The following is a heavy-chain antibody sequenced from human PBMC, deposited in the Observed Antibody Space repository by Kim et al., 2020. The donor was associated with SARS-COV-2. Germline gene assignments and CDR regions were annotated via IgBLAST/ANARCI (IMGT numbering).Heavy chain of an antibody. Sequence: GGSLRLSCAASGFTVSSNYMSWVRQAPGKGLEWVSVIYSGGSTYYADSVKGRFTISRDNSKNTLYLQMNSLRAEDTAVYYCARGGTIAVAGTYSLFDLWGRGTLVTVSS. CDR3: ARGGTIAVAGTYSLFDL. D-gene: IGHD6-19*01. CDR2: IYSGGST. V-gene: IGHV3-53*01. J-gene: IGHJ2*01. CDR1: GFTVSSNY.